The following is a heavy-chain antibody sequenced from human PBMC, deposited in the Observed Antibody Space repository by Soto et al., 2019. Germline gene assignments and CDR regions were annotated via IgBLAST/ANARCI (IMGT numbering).Heavy chain of an antibody. J-gene: IGHJ6*02. CDR1: GYSFTDYH. CDR2: INPKSGGT. Sequence: QVQLVQSGAEVKKPGASVKVSCKASGYSFTDYHIHWVRQAPGQGLEWLGRINPKSGGTSTAQKFQGWVTMPTDTSISTASMELTWLTSDDTAIYYCARGDSTDCSNGVCSFFYNHDMDVGGQGTTVTVSS. V-gene: IGHV1-2*04. D-gene: IGHD2-8*01. CDR3: ARGDSTDCSNGVCSFFYNHDMDV.